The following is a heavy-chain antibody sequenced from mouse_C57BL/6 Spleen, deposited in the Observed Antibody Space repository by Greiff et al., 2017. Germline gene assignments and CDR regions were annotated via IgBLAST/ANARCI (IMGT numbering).Heavy chain of an antibody. Sequence: QVQLQQSGAELVKPGASVKMSCKASGYTFTTYPIEWMKQNHGKSLEWIGNFHPYNDDTKYNEKFKGKATLTVEKSSSTAYLKLSRFTSDDSAVYYCARGYYGYGGYAVGYWGQGASVTVAT. CDR2: FHPYNDDT. J-gene: IGHJ4*01. CDR3: ARGYYGYGGYAVGY. D-gene: IGHD2-2*01. V-gene: IGHV1-47*01. CDR1: GYTFTTYP.